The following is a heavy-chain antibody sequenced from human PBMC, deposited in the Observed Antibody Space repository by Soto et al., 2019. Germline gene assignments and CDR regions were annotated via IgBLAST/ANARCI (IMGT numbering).Heavy chain of an antibody. CDR2: IYYTGNT. V-gene: IGHV4-39*01. CDR1: GDSIKGGGYF. J-gene: IGHJ5*02. Sequence: PSETLSLTCSVSGDSIKGGGYFWGWVRQPPGKGLEWIGSIYYTGNTYYSPSLRSRVAMSVDTSNNEFSLRLTSLTAVDTAVYFCARHGIPKGGSWYGGVSYFDPWGQGILVTVSS. D-gene: IGHD6-13*01. CDR3: ARHGIPKGGSWYGGVSYFDP.